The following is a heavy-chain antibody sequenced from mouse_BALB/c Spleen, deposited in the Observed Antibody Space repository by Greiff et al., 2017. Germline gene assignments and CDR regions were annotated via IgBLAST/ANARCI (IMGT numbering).Heavy chain of an antibody. V-gene: IGHV14-3*02. CDR2: IDPANGNT. CDR1: GFNIKDTY. CDR3: ARGWLLRYFDV. D-gene: IGHD2-3*01. J-gene: IGHJ1*01. Sequence: VQLQQSGAELVKPGASVKLSCTASGFNIKDTYMHWVKQRPEQGLEWIGRIDPANGNTKYDPKFQGKATITADTSSNTAYLQLSSLTSEDTAVYYCARGWLLRYFDVWGAGTTVTVSS.